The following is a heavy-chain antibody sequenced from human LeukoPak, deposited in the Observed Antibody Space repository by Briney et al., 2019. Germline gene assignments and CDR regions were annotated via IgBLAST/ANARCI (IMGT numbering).Heavy chain of an antibody. Sequence: GASVKVSCKASGYTFTSYGISWVRQAPGQGVEWMGWISAYNGNTNYAQKLQGRVTMTTDTSTSTAYMELRSLRSDDTAVYYCARDVIRMVRGVPDYWGQGTLVTVSS. CDR3: ARDVIRMVRGVPDY. CDR2: ISAYNGNT. J-gene: IGHJ4*02. D-gene: IGHD3-10*01. V-gene: IGHV1-18*01. CDR1: GYTFTSYG.